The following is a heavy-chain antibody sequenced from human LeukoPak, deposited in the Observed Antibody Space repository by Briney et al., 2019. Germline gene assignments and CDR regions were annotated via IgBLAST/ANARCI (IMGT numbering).Heavy chain of an antibody. Sequence: PSETLSLTCAVSGGSITSYHWSWVRQPAGKGREWIGRMQTSGRMDYNLSVKSRLTMSVDRSKNYLSLRLSSVVAADTAVYYCARGHGDSWSVFDYWGQGILVTISS. CDR1: GGSITSYH. V-gene: IGHV4-4*07. J-gene: IGHJ4*02. CDR2: MQTSGRM. D-gene: IGHD6-13*01. CDR3: ARGHGDSWSVFDY.